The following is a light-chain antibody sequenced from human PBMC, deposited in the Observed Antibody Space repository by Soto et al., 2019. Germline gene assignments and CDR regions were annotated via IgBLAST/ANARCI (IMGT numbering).Light chain of an antibody. CDR2: DAS. J-gene: IGKJ4*01. CDR3: QQRSNWLLT. Sequence: EIVLTQSPATLSLSPGERATLSCRASQSVSSYLAWYQQKPGQAPRLLIYDASNRATGSPARFSGSGSGTDFTLTIRSLEPEDFAVYYCQQRSNWLLTFGGGTKVEIK. V-gene: IGKV3-11*01. CDR1: QSVSSY.